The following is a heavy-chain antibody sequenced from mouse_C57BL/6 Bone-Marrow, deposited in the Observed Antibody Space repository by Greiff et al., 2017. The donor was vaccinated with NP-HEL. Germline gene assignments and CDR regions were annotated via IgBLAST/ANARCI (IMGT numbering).Heavy chain of an antibody. Sequence: DVQLVESGGGLVKPGGSLKLSCAASGFTFSSYAMSWVRQTPEKRLEWVATISDGGSYTYYPDNVKGRFTISRDNAKNNLYLQMSHLKSEDTAMYYCARKIYYGNYDAMDYWGQGTSVTVSS. V-gene: IGHV5-4*01. J-gene: IGHJ4*01. CDR1: GFTFSSYA. CDR3: ARKIYYGNYDAMDY. D-gene: IGHD2-1*01. CDR2: ISDGGSYT.